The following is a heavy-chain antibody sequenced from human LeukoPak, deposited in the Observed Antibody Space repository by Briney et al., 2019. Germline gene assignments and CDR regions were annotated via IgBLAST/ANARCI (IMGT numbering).Heavy chain of an antibody. D-gene: IGHD6-19*01. J-gene: IGHJ4*02. Sequence: ASVKVSCKVSGYTLTELSMHWVRQAPGKGLEWMGGFDPEDGETIYAQKFQGRVTMTEDTSTDTAYMELSSLRSEDTAVYYCATDVPPDVAVAGGFDYWGQGTLVTISS. V-gene: IGHV1-24*01. CDR2: FDPEDGET. CDR1: GYTLTELS. CDR3: ATDVPPDVAVAGGFDY.